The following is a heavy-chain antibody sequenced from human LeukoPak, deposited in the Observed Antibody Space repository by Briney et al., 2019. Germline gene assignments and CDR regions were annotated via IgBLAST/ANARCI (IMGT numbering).Heavy chain of an antibody. J-gene: IGHJ3*02. CDR2: IYYSGST. D-gene: IGHD6-13*01. CDR3: ARHAPQYSSSWYMGAFDI. CDR1: GGSISSSSYY. V-gene: IGHV4-39*01. Sequence: SETLSLTCTVSGGSISSSSYYWGWIRQPPGKGLEWIGSIYYSGSTYYNPSLKSRVTISVDTSKNQFSLKLSSVTAADTAVYYCARHAPQYSSSWYMGAFDIWGQGTMVTVSS.